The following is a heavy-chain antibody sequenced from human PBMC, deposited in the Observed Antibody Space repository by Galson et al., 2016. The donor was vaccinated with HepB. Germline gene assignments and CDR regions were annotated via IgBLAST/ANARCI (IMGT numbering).Heavy chain of an antibody. Sequence: SLRLSCAASGFTFSISSMNWVRQAPGKGLEWVSVIWSDGSNKYYADSVKGRFTISRDNSKNTLYLQMNSLRAEDTAVYYCAREGHYSAWFVIDYWGQGTLVTVSS. CDR1: GFTFSISS. CDR3: AREGHYSAWFVIDY. D-gene: IGHD6-19*01. J-gene: IGHJ4*02. CDR2: IWSDGSNK. V-gene: IGHV3-33*08.